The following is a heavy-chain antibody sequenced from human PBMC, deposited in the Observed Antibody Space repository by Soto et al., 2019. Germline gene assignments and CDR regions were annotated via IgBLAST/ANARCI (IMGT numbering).Heavy chain of an antibody. CDR1: GFTFSSYA. Sequence: EVQLLESGGGLVQPGGSLRLSCAASGFTFSSYAKSWVRQAPGKGLEWVSAISGSGGSTYYADSVKGRFTISRDNSKNTLYLQMNSLRAEDTAVYYCAKAGSTIFGVVPPLPFDYWGQGTLVTVSS. V-gene: IGHV3-23*01. CDR3: AKAGSTIFGVVPPLPFDY. J-gene: IGHJ4*02. CDR2: ISGSGGST. D-gene: IGHD3-3*01.